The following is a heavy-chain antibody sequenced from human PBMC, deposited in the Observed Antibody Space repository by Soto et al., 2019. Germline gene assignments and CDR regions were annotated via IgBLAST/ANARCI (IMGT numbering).Heavy chain of an antibody. D-gene: IGHD3-16*01. CDR2: ISYDGSNK. V-gene: IGHV3-30-3*01. CDR1: GFTFSSYA. Sequence: GGSLRLSCAASGFTFSSYAMHWVRQAPGKGLEWVAVISYDGSNKYYADSVKGRFTISRDNSKNTLYLQMNSLRAEDTAVYYCARDRGRSYDYVWAYYYGMDVWGQGTTVTVSS. CDR3: ARDRGRSYDYVWAYYYGMDV. J-gene: IGHJ6*02.